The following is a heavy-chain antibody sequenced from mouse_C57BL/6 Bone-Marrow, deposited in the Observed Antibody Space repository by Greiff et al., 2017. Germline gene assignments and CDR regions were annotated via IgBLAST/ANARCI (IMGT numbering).Heavy chain of an antibody. CDR2: IDPSDSYT. Sequence: QVQLQQPGAELVMPGASVKLSCKASGYTFTSYWMHWVKQRPGQGLEWIGEIDPSDSYTNYNQKFKGKSTLTVDKSSSTAYMQLSSLTSEDSAVYYGAREGGYYYGSSWYFDVWGTGTTVTVSS. J-gene: IGHJ1*03. V-gene: IGHV1-69*01. CDR3: AREGGYYYGSSWYFDV. D-gene: IGHD1-1*01. CDR1: GYTFTSYW.